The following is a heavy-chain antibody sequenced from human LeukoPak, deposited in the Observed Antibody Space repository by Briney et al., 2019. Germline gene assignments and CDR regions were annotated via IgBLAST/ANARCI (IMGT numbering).Heavy chain of an antibody. V-gene: IGHV3-23*01. Sequence: PGGSLRLSCAASGFTFDDYAMHWVRQAPGKGLEWVSGISGSGGSTYYADSVKGRFTISRDNSKNTLYLQMNSLRAEDTAVYYCARITMIPQGFDYWGQGTLVTVSS. CDR3: ARITMIPQGFDY. CDR2: ISGSGGST. CDR1: GFTFDDYA. D-gene: IGHD3-22*01. J-gene: IGHJ4*02.